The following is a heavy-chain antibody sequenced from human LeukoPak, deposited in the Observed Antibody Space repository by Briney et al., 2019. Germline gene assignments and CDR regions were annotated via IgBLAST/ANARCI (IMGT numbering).Heavy chain of an antibody. CDR2: IIPILGIA. J-gene: IGHJ4*02. D-gene: IGHD5-18*01. Sequence: GASVKVSCKASGGTFSSYATSWVRQAPGQGLEWMGRIIPILGIANYAQKFQGRVTITADKSTSTAYMELSSLRSEDTAVYYCARDQAHNSYGVFDYWGQGTLVTVSS. V-gene: IGHV1-69*04. CDR1: GGTFSSYA. CDR3: ARDQAHNSYGVFDY.